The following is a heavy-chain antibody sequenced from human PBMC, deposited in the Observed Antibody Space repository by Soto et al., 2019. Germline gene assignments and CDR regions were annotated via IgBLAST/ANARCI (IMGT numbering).Heavy chain of an antibody. J-gene: IGHJ4*02. CDR1: GGSFSGYY. V-gene: IGHV4-34*01. Sequence: PSETLSLTCAFCGGSFSGYYCAWIRQPPGKGLEWIGEINHSGSTNYNPSLKSRVTISVDTSKNQFSLKLSSVTAADTAVYYCALRVLRYFDWAHRGQATLVTVSS. CDR2: INHSGST. D-gene: IGHD3-9*01. CDR3: ALRVLRYFDWAH.